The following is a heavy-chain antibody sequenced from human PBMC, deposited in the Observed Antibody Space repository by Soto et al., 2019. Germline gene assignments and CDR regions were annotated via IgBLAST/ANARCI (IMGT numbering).Heavy chain of an antibody. CDR2: ISYGGSNK. D-gene: IGHD3-22*01. Sequence: PGGSLRLSCAASGFTFSSYAMHWVRQAPGKGLEWVAVISYGGSNKYYADSVKGRFTISRDNSKNTLYLQMNSLRAEDTAVYYCARACPTYYYDSSGCLDYWGQGTLVTVSS. CDR3: ARACPTYYYDSSGCLDY. J-gene: IGHJ4*02. CDR1: GFTFSSYA. V-gene: IGHV3-30-3*01.